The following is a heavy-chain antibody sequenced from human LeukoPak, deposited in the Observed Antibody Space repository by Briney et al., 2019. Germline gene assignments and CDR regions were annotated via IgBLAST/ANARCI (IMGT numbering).Heavy chain of an antibody. D-gene: IGHD4-23*01. CDR1: GFTFKSYA. J-gene: IGHJ5*02. CDR2: IRYVGNNK. Sequence: PGGSLTLPCAASGFTFKSYAMHWVRQAPGKGLEWVAFIRYVGNNKNYADSAKGRFTISRDNSKDTLYLQMNSLRAEDTAVYYCAKGDDYGANTRLPKFNWFDPWGQGTLVTVSS. CDR3: AKGDDYGANTRLPKFNWFDP. V-gene: IGHV3-30*02.